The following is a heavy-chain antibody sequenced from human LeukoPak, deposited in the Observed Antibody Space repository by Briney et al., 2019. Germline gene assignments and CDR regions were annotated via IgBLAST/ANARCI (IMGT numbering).Heavy chain of an antibody. J-gene: IGHJ4*02. V-gene: IGHV4-59*01. Sequence: KPSENLSLTCTVSGVSISSYYWSWIRQPPGKGLEWIGYIYYSGSTNYNPSLKSRVTISLDTSKNQFSLKLSSVTAADTAVYYCARGTVAGTGIFDYWGQGTLVTVSS. CDR1: GVSISSYY. CDR2: IYYSGST. CDR3: ARGTVAGTGIFDY. D-gene: IGHD6-19*01.